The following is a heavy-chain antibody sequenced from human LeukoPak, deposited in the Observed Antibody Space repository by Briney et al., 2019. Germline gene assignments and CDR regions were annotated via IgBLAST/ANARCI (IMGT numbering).Heavy chain of an antibody. J-gene: IGHJ5*02. V-gene: IGHV3-7*01. CDR3: ARDVRLSATSWFGP. Sequence: GGSLRLSCAASGFTFSSYWMSWVRQAPGKGLEWVANIKQDGSEKYYVDSVKGRFTISRDNAKNSLYLQMNSLRAEDTAVYYCARDVRLSATSWFGPWGQGTLSPSPQ. D-gene: IGHD2-2*01. CDR1: GFTFSSYW. CDR2: IKQDGSEK.